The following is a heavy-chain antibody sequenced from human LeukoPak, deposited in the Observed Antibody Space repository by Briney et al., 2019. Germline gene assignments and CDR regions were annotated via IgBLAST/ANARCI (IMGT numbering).Heavy chain of an antibody. CDR1: GFTFSSYS. CDR3: ARDPPTYYYGSGRGAFDI. CDR2: ISSSSGYI. V-gene: IGHV3-21*01. Sequence: GGSLRLSCAASGFTFSSYSMNWVRQAPGKGLEWVSSISSSSGYIYYADSVKGRFTISRDNAKNSLYLQMNSLRAEDTAVYYCARDPPTYYYGSGRGAFDIWGQGTMVTVSS. J-gene: IGHJ3*02. D-gene: IGHD3-10*01.